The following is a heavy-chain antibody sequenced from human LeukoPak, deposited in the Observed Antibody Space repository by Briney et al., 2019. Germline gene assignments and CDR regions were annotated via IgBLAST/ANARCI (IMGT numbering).Heavy chain of an antibody. J-gene: IGHJ6*03. Sequence: SETLSLTCTVSGGSISSYYWSWIRQPPGKGLEWIGYIYYSGSTNYNPSLKSRVTISVDTSKNQFSLKLSSVTAADTAVYYCASGSTGYSSSSRYYYYYMDVWGKGTTVTVSS. CDR1: GGSISSYY. CDR2: IYYSGST. D-gene: IGHD6-6*01. V-gene: IGHV4-59*01. CDR3: ASGSTGYSSSSRYYYYYMDV.